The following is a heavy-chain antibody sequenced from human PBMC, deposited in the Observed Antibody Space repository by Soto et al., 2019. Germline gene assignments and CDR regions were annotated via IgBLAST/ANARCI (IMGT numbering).Heavy chain of an antibody. D-gene: IGHD5-18*01. CDR2: ISGSGGST. J-gene: IGHJ4*02. Sequence: GGSLRLSCAASGFTFSSYAMSWVRQAPGKGLEWVSAISGSGGSTYYADSVKGRFTISRDNSKNTLYLQMNSLRAEDTAVYYCAGGYSYGYWYYFDYWGQGTLVTVSS. V-gene: IGHV3-23*01. CDR1: GFTFSSYA. CDR3: AGGYSYGYWYYFDY.